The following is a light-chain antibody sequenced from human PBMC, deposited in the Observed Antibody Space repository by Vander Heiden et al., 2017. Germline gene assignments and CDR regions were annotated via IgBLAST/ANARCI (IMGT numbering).Light chain of an antibody. CDR3: QSYDISLRGIL. CDR1: SSIIGAHKE. Sequence: QSVLTQPPSVSGAPGQRATISCTGSSSIIGAHKEGHWYQQLPGAAPKRLHSDNINRPPGVPDRFSDSRSGTSASLAITGLQAEDEASYYCQSYDISLRGILFGGGTKLTVL. J-gene: IGLJ2*01. CDR2: DNI. V-gene: IGLV1-40*01.